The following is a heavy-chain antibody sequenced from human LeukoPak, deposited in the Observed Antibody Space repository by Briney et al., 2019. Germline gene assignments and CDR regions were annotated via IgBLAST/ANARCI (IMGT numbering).Heavy chain of an antibody. CDR1: GGSFSGYY. V-gene: IGHV4-34*01. Sequence: PETLSLTCAVYGGSFSGYYWSWIRQPPGKGLEWIGEINHSGSTNYNPSLKSRVTISVDTSKNQFSLKLSSVTAADTAVYYCARGKRTTVTPAARFDYWGQGTLVTVSS. CDR3: ARGKRTTVTPAARFDY. J-gene: IGHJ4*02. D-gene: IGHD4-17*01. CDR2: INHSGST.